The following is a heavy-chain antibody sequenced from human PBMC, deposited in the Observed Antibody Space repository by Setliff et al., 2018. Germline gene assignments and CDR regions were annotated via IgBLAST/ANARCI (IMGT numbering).Heavy chain of an antibody. D-gene: IGHD1-1*01. Sequence: SETLSLTCTVSGASLSSGTYYWGWIRQPPGRGLEWIGRIYYRGDTYYNASLKGRLTISVDTAQNQFSLRLTSVTAADTAVYYCARTGTYRYFDYWGQGALVTVSS. CDR3: ARTGTYRYFDY. CDR2: IYYRGDT. V-gene: IGHV4-39*01. J-gene: IGHJ4*02. CDR1: GASLSSGTYY.